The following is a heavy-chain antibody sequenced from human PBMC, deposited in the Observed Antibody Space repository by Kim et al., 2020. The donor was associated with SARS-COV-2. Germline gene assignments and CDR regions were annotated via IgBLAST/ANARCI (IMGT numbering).Heavy chain of an antibody. V-gene: IGHV4-59*01. Sequence: SETLSLTCTVSGGSISSYYWSWIRQPPGKGLEWIGYIYYSGSTNYNPSLKSRVTISVDTSKNQFSLKLSSVTAADTAVYYCARARAGAPYFDYWGQGSRV. D-gene: IGHD1-26*01. J-gene: IGHJ4*02. CDR2: IYYSGST. CDR1: GGSISSYY. CDR3: ARARAGAPYFDY.